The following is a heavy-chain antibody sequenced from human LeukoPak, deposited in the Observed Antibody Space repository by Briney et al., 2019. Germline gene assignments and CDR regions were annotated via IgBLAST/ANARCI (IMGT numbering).Heavy chain of an antibody. CDR1: GFTFSTYA. CDR3: AKNSGSGRHTQYWFDC. D-gene: IGHD1-26*01. Sequence: PGGSLRLSCATSGFTFSTYALIWVRQAPGRGLEWVSTISGSGRGTYYADSVKGRFSISRDNSKNTLYLQMNSLRAEDTAVYYCAKNSGSGRHTQYWFDCWGQGALVTVSS. J-gene: IGHJ5*01. V-gene: IGHV3-23*01. CDR2: ISGSGRGT.